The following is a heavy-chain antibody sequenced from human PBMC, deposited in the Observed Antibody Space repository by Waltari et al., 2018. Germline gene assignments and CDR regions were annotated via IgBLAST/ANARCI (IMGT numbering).Heavy chain of an antibody. CDR1: GGTFSSYA. J-gene: IGHJ4*02. CDR3: ASGAYYYGSGSYYKPLNFDY. V-gene: IGHV1-69*14. Sequence: QVQLVQSGAEVKKPGSSVKVSCKASGGTFSSYAISWVRQAPGQGLEWMGGIIPIFGTANYAQKFQGRVTITADKSTSTAYMELSSLRSEDTAVYYCASGAYYYGSGSYYKPLNFDYWGQGIVVTVSS. CDR2: IIPIFGTA. D-gene: IGHD3-10*01.